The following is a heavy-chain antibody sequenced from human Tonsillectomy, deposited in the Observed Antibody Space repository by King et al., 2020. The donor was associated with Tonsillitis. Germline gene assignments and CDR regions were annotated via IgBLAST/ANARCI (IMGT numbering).Heavy chain of an antibody. CDR1: GGTFSSYA. V-gene: IGHV1-69*12. CDR2: IIPIFGTA. D-gene: IGHD2-15*01. CDR3: ACNIVVVVAATALYGMDV. Sequence: QLVQSGAEVKKPGSSVKVSCKASGGTFSSYAISWVRQAPGQGLEWMGGIIPIFGTANYAQKFQGRVTITADESTSTAYMELSSLRSEDTAVYYCACNIVVVVAATALYGMDVWGQGTTVTVSS. J-gene: IGHJ6*02.